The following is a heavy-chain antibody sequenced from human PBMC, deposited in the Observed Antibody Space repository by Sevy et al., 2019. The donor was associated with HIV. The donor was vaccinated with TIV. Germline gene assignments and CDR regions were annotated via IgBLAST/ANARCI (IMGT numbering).Heavy chain of an antibody. V-gene: IGHV3-48*01. D-gene: IGHD2-2*01. CDR2: ISSSSSTI. Sequence: GGSLRLSCAASGFTFSSYSMNWVRQAPGKGLEWVSYISSSSSTIYYADSVKGRFTIARDNAKNSLYLQMNSLRAEDTAVYYCARWDCSSTSCFINPYGMDVWGQGTTATVSS. CDR1: GFTFSSYS. CDR3: ARWDCSSTSCFINPYGMDV. J-gene: IGHJ6*02.